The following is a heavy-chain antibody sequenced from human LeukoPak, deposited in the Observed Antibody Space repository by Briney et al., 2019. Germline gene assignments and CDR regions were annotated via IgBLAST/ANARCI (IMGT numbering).Heavy chain of an antibody. CDR2: ISSSSTTI. V-gene: IGHV3-48*01. D-gene: IGHD2-15*01. J-gene: IGHJ6*03. CDR3: ARDRCSGGRCYSLSVGYMDV. CDR1: GFTFSSYS. Sequence: GGSLRLSCAGSGFTFSSYSMDWVRQAPGKGLEWVSYISSSSTTIYYADSVKGRFTISRDNAKNSLYLQMNSLRAEDTALYYCARDRCSGGRCYSLSVGYMDVWGKGTTVTVSS.